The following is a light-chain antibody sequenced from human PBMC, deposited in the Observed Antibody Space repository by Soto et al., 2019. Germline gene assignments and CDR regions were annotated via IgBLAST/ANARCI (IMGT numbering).Light chain of an antibody. V-gene: IGKV1-39*01. CDR3: QQSYTTLPIT. CDR2: AAS. J-gene: IGKJ5*01. Sequence: DIQMTQSPSSLSAAVGDSLTITCRGSQSISSYLNWYQQKPGKAPKVLIYAASSLQSGIPSRFSGSGSGTDFTLTISSLQPEDFATYYCQQSYTTLPITFGQGTRLEIK. CDR1: QSISSY.